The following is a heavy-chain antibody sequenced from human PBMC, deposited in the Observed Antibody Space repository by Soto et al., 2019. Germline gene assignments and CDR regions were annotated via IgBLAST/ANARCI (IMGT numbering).Heavy chain of an antibody. CDR2: ISGSGGST. Sequence: GGSLRLSCAASGFTFSSYAMSWVRQAPGKGLEWVSAISGSGGSTYYADSVKGRFTISRDNSKNTLYLQMNSLRAEDTAVYYFASLGYYYDSCAYYYYWGQGTLVTVSS. D-gene: IGHD3-22*01. CDR3: ASLGYYYDSCAYYYY. V-gene: IGHV3-23*01. J-gene: IGHJ4*02. CDR1: GFTFSSYA.